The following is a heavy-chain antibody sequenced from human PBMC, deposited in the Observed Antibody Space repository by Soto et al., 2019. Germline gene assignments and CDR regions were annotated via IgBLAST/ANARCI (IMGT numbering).Heavy chain of an antibody. D-gene: IGHD3-3*01. V-gene: IGHV1-18*01. J-gene: IGHJ4*02. Sequence: GASVKVSCKASGYTFTSYGISWVRQAPGQGLEWMGWISAYNGNTNYAQKLQGRVTMTTDTSTSTAYMELRSLRSDDTAVYYCARLFYDFWSGYSGPYYFDYWGQGTLVTVSS. CDR1: GYTFTSYG. CDR3: ARLFYDFWSGYSGPYYFDY. CDR2: ISAYNGNT.